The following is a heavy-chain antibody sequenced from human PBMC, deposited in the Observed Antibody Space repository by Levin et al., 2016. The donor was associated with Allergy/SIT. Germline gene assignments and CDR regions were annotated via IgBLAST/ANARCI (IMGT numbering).Heavy chain of an antibody. V-gene: IGHV7-4-1*04. J-gene: IGHJ4*02. Sequence: WVRQAPGQGLEWMGWISTSTGNPMYAQGFTGRFVFSLDTSVSMAYLQINNLKAEDAAVYYCARGDSGGWAPPNFEYWGQGTLVTVSS. CDR2: ISTSTGNP. D-gene: IGHD6-19*01. CDR3: ARGDSGGWAPPNFEY.